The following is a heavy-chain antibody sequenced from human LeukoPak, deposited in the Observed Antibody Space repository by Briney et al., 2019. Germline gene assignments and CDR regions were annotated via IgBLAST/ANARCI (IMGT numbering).Heavy chain of an antibody. D-gene: IGHD3-22*01. CDR2: INQSGST. CDR3: ARGSIVVATFFDY. J-gene: IGHJ4*02. CDR1: GGSFSGYY. V-gene: IGHV4-34*01. Sequence: XTCAGYGGSFSGYYWSWIRQPPGKGMEWVGEINQSGSTNYNPSLKSRVTISVDTSKNQFSLKLSSVTAADTAVYYCARGSIVVATFFDYWGQGTLVTVSS.